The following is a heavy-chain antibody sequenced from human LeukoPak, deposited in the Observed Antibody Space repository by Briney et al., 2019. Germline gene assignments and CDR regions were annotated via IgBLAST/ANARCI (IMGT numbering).Heavy chain of an antibody. V-gene: IGHV1-18*01. Sequence: ASVKVSCKASGYSSTNYGISWVRQAPGQGLEWMGWIHIYRGNTNYAQKFQGRVTMTTDTSTSTVYMEVRGLRSDDTAVYYCARFGRGGSSGKYYYYYMDVWGKGTTVTVSS. CDR1: GYSSTNYG. D-gene: IGHD3-22*01. CDR2: IHIYRGNT. J-gene: IGHJ6*03. CDR3: ARFGRGGSSGKYYYYYMDV.